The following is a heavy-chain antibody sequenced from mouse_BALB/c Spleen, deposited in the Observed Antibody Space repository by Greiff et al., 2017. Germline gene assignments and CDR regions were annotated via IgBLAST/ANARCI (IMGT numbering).Heavy chain of an antibody. CDR2: IDPFSGGT. D-gene: IGHD2-10*02. CDR3: ARSYGNYFDY. V-gene: IGHV1S135*01. CDR1: GYSFTSYY. Sequence: VQLQQSGPELMKPGASVKISCKASGYSFTSYYMHWVKQSHGKSLEWIGYIDPFSGGTSYNQKFKGKATLTVDKSSSTAYMHLSSLTSEDSAVYYCARSYGNYFDYWGQGTTLTVSS. J-gene: IGHJ2*01.